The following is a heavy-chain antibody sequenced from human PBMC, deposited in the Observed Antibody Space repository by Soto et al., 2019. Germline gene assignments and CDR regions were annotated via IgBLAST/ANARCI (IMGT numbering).Heavy chain of an antibody. Sequence: ASVKVSCKASGYTFTSYAMHWVRQAPGQRLEWMGWINAGNGNTKYSQKFQGRVTITRDTSASTAYMELSSLRSEDTAVYYCARGPLIAAAGTGYFDYWGQGTLVTVSS. J-gene: IGHJ4*02. D-gene: IGHD6-13*01. CDR3: ARGPLIAAAGTGYFDY. V-gene: IGHV1-3*01. CDR1: GYTFTSYA. CDR2: INAGNGNT.